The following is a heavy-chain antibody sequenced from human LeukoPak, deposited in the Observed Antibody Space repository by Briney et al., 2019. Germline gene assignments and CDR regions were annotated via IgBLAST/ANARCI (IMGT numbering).Heavy chain of an antibody. CDR2: IKQDGSEK. V-gene: IGHV3-7*03. D-gene: IGHD3-3*01. J-gene: IGHJ3*02. CDR3: AKDDGYYDFWSGYLGAFDI. CDR1: GFTFSTYW. Sequence: GGSLRLSCAASGFTFSTYWMTWVRQAPGKGLEWVANIKQDGSEKNYVDSVKGRFTISRDNSKNTLYLQMNSLRAEDTAVYYCAKDDGYYDFWSGYLGAFDIWGQGTMVTVSS.